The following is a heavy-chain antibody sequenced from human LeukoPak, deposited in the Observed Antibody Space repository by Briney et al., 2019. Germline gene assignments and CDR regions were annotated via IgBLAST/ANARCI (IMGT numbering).Heavy chain of an antibody. D-gene: IGHD3-22*01. Sequence: EASVKVSCKASGYTFTSYGISWVRQAPGQGLEWMGWISAYNGNTNYAQKLQGRVTMTTDTSTSTAYMELRSLRSDDTAVYYCAIGGDSSGYYSSGFDPWGQGTLVTVSS. CDR3: AIGGDSSGYYSSGFDP. CDR1: GYTFTSYG. CDR2: ISAYNGNT. J-gene: IGHJ5*02. V-gene: IGHV1-18*01.